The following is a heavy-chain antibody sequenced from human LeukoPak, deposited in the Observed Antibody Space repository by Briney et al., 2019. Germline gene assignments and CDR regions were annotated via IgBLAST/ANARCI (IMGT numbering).Heavy chain of an antibody. D-gene: IGHD2-8*01. CDR1: GFTFSDSY. CDR3: AKGAGRNGGI. J-gene: IGHJ4*02. V-gene: IGHV3-11*04. CDR2: ISGSGSDI. Sequence: GGSLRLSCAASGFTFSDSYMSWLGQAPGKGVEGVSYISGSGSDISYADSVKGRITISRDKAKNSLYLQMNSLRAEDTAVYYCAKGAGRNGGIWGQGILVTVSS.